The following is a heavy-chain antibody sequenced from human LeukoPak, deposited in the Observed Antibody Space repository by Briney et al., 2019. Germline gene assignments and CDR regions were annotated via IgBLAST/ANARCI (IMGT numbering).Heavy chain of an antibody. J-gene: IGHJ5*02. CDR1: GYSFTSYW. CDR2: IYPGDSDT. Sequence: PGESLKISCKGSGYSFTSYWIGWVRQMPGKGLEWMGIIYPGDSDTRYSPSFQGQVTISADKSISTAYLQWSSLKASDTAMYYCARESVPDGYYNWFDPWGQGTLVTVSS. V-gene: IGHV5-51*01. D-gene: IGHD5-18*01. CDR3: ARESVPDGYYNWFDP.